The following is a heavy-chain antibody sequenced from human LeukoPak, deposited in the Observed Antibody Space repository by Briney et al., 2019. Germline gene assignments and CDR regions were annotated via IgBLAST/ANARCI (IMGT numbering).Heavy chain of an antibody. J-gene: IGHJ6*03. D-gene: IGHD6-13*01. CDR1: GFTISSYA. CDR2: ISYDGSNK. CDR3: ARESAAAVPWFGDDYYYMDV. Sequence: SLRLSCAASGFTISSYAMHWVRQAPGKGLEWVAVISYDGSNKYYADSVKGRFTISRDNSKNTLYLQMNSLRAEDTAVYYCARESAAAVPWFGDDYYYMDVWGKGTTVTVSS. V-gene: IGHV3-30*04.